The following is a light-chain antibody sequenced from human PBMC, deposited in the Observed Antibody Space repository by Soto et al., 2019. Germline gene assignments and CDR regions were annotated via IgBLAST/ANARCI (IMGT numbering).Light chain of an antibody. Sequence: EIVRTQSPATLFVSQGEKATLSCRASQSVSGSLAWYQQKPGQAPRLLIYAASTRATDIPARFSGSGSGTQFTLTISSLQSEDFAVYYCQQYGSSHITFGQGTRLEI. V-gene: IGKV3-15*01. CDR1: QSVSGS. CDR3: QQYGSSHIT. J-gene: IGKJ5*01. CDR2: AAS.